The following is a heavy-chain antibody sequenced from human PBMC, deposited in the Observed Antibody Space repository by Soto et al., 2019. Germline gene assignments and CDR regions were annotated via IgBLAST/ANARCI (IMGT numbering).Heavy chain of an antibody. V-gene: IGHV4-34*01. Sequence: QVQLQQWGAGLLKPSETLSLTCAVYGGSFSGYYWSWIRQPPGKGLEWIGEINHSGSTNYNPSLKSRVTISVDTSKNQFSLQLSSVTAADTAVYYCARTRVYAIRNYYYGMDVWGQGTTVTVSS. CDR2: INHSGST. D-gene: IGHD2-8*01. CDR3: ARTRVYAIRNYYYGMDV. CDR1: GGSFSGYY. J-gene: IGHJ6*02.